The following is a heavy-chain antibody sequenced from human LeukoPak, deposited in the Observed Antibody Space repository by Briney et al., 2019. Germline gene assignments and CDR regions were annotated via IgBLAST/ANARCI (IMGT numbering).Heavy chain of an antibody. D-gene: IGHD3-10*01. CDR1: GYTFTSYG. Sequence: ASVKVSCKASGYTFTSYGISWVRQAPGKGLEWMGGFDPEDGETIYAQKFQGRVTMTEDTSTDTAYMELSSLRSEDTAVYYCATVLGPYGRPRDYWGQGTLVTVSS. CDR2: FDPEDGET. CDR3: ATVLGPYGRPRDY. J-gene: IGHJ4*02. V-gene: IGHV1-24*01.